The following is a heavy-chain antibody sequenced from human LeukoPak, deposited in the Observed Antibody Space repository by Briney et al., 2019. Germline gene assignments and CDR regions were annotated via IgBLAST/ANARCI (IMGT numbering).Heavy chain of an antibody. CDR1: GGSISGSSYY. CDR2: IYYSGST. J-gene: IGHJ4*02. CDR3: ARRYFDWLLLQDY. D-gene: IGHD3-9*01. V-gene: IGHV4-39*07. Sequence: PSETLSLTCTVSGGSISGSSYYWGWIRQPPGKGLEWIGSIYYSGSTYYNPSLKSRVTISVDTSKNQFSLKLSSVTAEDTAVYYCARRYFDWLLLQDYWGQGTLVTVSS.